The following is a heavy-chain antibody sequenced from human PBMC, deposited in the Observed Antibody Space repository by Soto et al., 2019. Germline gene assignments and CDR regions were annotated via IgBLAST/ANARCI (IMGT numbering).Heavy chain of an antibody. J-gene: IGHJ4*02. CDR1: GFTFSNYA. CDR3: GKPVTTALVTWGNFDY. CDR2: VSGSGGST. D-gene: IGHD5-18*01. Sequence: EVQLLESGGGLVQPGGSLRLSCAASGFTFSNYAMSWVRQAPGKGLEWVSAVSGSGGSTYYADSVKGRFTISRDNSKNAWYLQIDSLRAEDTAVYYCGKPVTTALVTWGNFDYWGQGTLVTVSS. V-gene: IGHV3-23*01.